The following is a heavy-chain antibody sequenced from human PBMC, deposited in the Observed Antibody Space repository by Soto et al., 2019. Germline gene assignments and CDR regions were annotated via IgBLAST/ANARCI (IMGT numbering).Heavy chain of an antibody. CDR3: AKGYCSGGSCPGAFDI. CDR1: GFTFSSYG. CDR2: ISYDGSNK. J-gene: IGHJ3*02. V-gene: IGHV3-30*18. D-gene: IGHD2-15*01. Sequence: GGSLRLSCAASGFTFSSYGMHWVRQAPGKGLEWVAVISYDGSNKYYADSVKGRFTISRDNSKNTLYLQMNSLRAEDTAVYYCAKGYCSGGSCPGAFDIWGQGTMVTVSS.